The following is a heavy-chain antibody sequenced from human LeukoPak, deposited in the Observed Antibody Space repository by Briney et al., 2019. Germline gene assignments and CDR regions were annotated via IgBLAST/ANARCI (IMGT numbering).Heavy chain of an antibody. V-gene: IGHV3-23*01. J-gene: IGHJ4*02. CDR2: LSGSGADT. D-gene: IGHD2-2*01. CDR1: GFTFSRNA. CDR3: AKDPYGTRYSDY. Sequence: PGGSLRLSCAASGFTFSRNALSWVRQAPGKGLEWVSSLSGSGADTYYADPVKGRFTISRDNSKNTVYLQMNSLRAEDTAIYYCAKDPYGTRYSDYWGQGTLVTVSS.